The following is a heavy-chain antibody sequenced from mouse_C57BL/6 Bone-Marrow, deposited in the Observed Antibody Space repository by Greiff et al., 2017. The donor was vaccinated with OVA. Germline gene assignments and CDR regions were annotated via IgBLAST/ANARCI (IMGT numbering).Heavy chain of an antibody. CDR1: GYSFTGYY. V-gene: IGHV1-42*01. J-gene: IGHJ1*03. Sequence: EVQLQQSGPELVKPGASVKISCKASGYSFTGYYMNWVKQSPEKSLEWIGEINPSTGGTTYNQKFKAKATLTVDKSSSTAYMQLKSLTSEDSAVYYCAVITTVWYFDVWGTGTTVTVSS. D-gene: IGHD1-1*01. CDR3: AVITTVWYFDV. CDR2: INPSTGGT.